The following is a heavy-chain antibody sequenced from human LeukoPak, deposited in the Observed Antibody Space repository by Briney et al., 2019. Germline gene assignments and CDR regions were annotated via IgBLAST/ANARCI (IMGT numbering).Heavy chain of an antibody. V-gene: IGHV3-48*03. D-gene: IGHD5-18*01. CDR1: GFTFSSYE. Sequence: GGSLRLSCAASGFTFSSYEMNWVRQAPGKGLEWVSYISSSSSTIYYADSVKGRFTISRDNAKNSLYLQMNSLRVEDTAVYYCARIRGYYFDYWGQGTLVTVSS. CDR3: ARIRGYYFDY. J-gene: IGHJ4*02. CDR2: ISSSSSTI.